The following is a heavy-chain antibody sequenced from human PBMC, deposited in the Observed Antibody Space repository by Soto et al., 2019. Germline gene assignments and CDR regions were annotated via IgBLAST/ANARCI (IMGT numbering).Heavy chain of an antibody. D-gene: IGHD3-9*01. J-gene: IGHJ6*02. Sequence: SETLSLTCTVSGDSISSDYWSWIRQPPGKGLEWIGYIHYSGSTNHNPSLKSRVTISVDTSKNEFSLKLSSVTAADTAVYYCARDHYVYDILTGYGYYYGMDVWGQGTTVTVSS. CDR2: IHYSGST. CDR1: GDSISSDY. CDR3: ARDHYVYDILTGYGYYYGMDV. V-gene: IGHV4-59*12.